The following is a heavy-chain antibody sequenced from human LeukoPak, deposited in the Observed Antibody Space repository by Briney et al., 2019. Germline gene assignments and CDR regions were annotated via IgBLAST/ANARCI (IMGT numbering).Heavy chain of an antibody. CDR1: GGSISSGGYY. CDR3: ARGRSGYSYVHDAFDI. J-gene: IGHJ3*02. D-gene: IGHD5-18*01. Sequence: SETLSLTCTVSGGSISSGGYYWSWIRQHPGKGLEWIGYIYYSGSTYYNPSLKSRVTISVGTSKNQFFLKLSSVTAADTAVYYCARGRSGYSYVHDAFDIWGQGTMVTVPS. CDR2: IYYSGST. V-gene: IGHV4-31*03.